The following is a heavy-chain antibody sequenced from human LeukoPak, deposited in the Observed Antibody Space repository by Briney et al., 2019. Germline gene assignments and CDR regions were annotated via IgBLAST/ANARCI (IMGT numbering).Heavy chain of an antibody. CDR3: APTGRYCSSTSCYSFDY. D-gene: IGHD2-2*01. CDR1: GYTFTGYY. V-gene: IGHV1-2*02. Sequence: ASVKVSCKASGYTFTGYYMHWVRQAPGQGPEWMGWINPNSGGTNYAQKFQGRVTMTRDTSISTAYMELSRLRSDDTAVYYCAPTGRYCSSTSCYSFDYWGQGTLVTVSS. CDR2: INPNSGGT. J-gene: IGHJ4*02.